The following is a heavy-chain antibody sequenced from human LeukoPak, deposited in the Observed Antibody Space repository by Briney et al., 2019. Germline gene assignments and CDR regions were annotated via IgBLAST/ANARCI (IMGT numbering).Heavy chain of an antibody. CDR2: IYYSGST. CDR1: GVSINSYY. CDR3: AKAGVRYFDSSGLYAFDF. Sequence: SETLSLTCTVSGVSINSYYCSWIRQPPGKGLEWIGTIYYSGSTYHNPSLKSRVTLSVDTSRNQFSLRLSSVDAADTAVYYCAKAGVRYFDSSGLYAFDFWGQGTTVTVSS. V-gene: IGHV4-59*04. J-gene: IGHJ3*01. D-gene: IGHD3-22*01.